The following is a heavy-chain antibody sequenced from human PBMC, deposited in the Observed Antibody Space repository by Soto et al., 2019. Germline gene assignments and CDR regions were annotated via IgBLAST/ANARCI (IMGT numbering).Heavy chain of an antibody. CDR3: ARGVGETTHDAFDI. V-gene: IGHV4-30-4*01. D-gene: IGHD1-26*01. CDR2: IYYSGST. CDR1: GGSISSGDYY. J-gene: IGHJ3*02. Sequence: PSETLSLTCTVSGGSISSGDYYWSWIRQPPGKGLEWIGYIYYSGSTYYNPSLKSRVTISVDTSKNQFSLKLSSVTAANTAVYYCARGVGETTHDAFDIWGQGTMVTVSS.